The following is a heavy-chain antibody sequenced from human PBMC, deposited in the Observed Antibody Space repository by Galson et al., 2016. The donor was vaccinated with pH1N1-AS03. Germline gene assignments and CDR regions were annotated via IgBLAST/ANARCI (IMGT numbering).Heavy chain of an antibody. D-gene: IGHD3-10*01. V-gene: IGHV3-23*01. J-gene: IGHJ4*02. Sequence: LRLSCAASGFTFSTFAISWLRQAPGKGLEWVACVSGRGTSTYYADSLLGRFTVSRANSKNSLYLHMNNVRAEDTAIYYCAPYGSGRPDRAFHYWGLGTLVTVSS. CDR3: APYGSGRPDRAFHY. CDR2: VSGRGTST. CDR1: GFTFSTFA.